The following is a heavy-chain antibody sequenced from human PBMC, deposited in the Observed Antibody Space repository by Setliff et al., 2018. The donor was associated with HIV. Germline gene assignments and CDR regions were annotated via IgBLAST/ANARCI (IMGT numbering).Heavy chain of an antibody. CDR3: TRHYGSGTYCLAY. CDR1: GLTFSNYW. V-gene: IGHV3-7*01. CDR2: IKKDGSEK. J-gene: IGHJ4*02. Sequence: GGSLRLSCAASGLTFSNYWMGWVRQAPGKGMEWVANIKKDGSEKRYVDSVKGQFTISRENAKNSLYLQMNSLGAEDTAVYYCTRHYGSGTYCLAYWGQGTLVTVSS. D-gene: IGHD3-10*01.